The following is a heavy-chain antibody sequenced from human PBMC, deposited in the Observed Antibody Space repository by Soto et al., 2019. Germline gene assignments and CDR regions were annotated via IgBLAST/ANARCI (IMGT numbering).Heavy chain of an antibody. CDR2: IYSGGST. V-gene: IGHV3-53*04. CDR3: ARGVFGQPDS. D-gene: IGHD2-21*01. J-gene: IGHJ5*01. Sequence: EVQLVESGGGLVQPGGSLRLSCAASGIIVKSNYMNWVRQAPGKGLEWVSIIYSGGSTYYADSVKGRFTISRHDSKDTLYLHTSSLRMEDTAAYYCARGVFGQPDSWGQGTLVIVSS. CDR1: GIIVKSNY.